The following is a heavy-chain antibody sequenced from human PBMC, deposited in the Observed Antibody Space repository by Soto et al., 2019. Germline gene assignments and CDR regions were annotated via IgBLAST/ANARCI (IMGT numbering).Heavy chain of an antibody. Sequence: GGSLRLSCAASGFSFSTYWMHWVRQAPGKGLVWVSRINSDGSTTNYADSVKGRFTISRDNAKNTLSLQMNSLRAEDTAVYYWVRPSRLAAFDYWGQGTLVTVSS. CDR1: GFSFSTYW. CDR2: INSDGSTT. J-gene: IGHJ4*02. D-gene: IGHD6-25*01. CDR3: VRPSRLAAFDY. V-gene: IGHV3-74*01.